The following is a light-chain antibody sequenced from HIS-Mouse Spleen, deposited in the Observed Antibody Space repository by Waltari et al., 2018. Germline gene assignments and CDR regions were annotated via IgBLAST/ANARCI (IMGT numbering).Light chain of an antibody. V-gene: IGLV2-23*01. CDR3: CSYAGSSTWV. Sequence: QSALTQPASVSGSPGQSLPISCPGTSSDVGSYNLVSWYQQHPGKAPKLMIYEGSKRPSGVSNRFSGSKSGNTASLTISGLQAEDEADYYCCSYAGSSTWVFGGGTKLTVL. J-gene: IGLJ3*02. CDR1: SSDVGSYNL. CDR2: EGS.